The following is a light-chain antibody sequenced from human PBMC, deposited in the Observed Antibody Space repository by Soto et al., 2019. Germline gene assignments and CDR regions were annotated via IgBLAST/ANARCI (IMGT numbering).Light chain of an antibody. CDR1: QSITGNY. V-gene: IGKV3-20*01. CDR3: QQSYSTVT. J-gene: IGKJ3*01. Sequence: DIVLTQSPGTLSLSPGDRATLSCRASQSITGNYLAWHQQKPGQAPKLLIYGASTRAPGIPDRFNGSGSGTDFTLTISRLEADDVATYYCQQSYSTVTFGPGTKVDIK. CDR2: GAS.